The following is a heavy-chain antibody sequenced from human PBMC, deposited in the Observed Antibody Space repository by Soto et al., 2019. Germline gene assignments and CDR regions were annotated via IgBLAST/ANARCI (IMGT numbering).Heavy chain of an antibody. CDR3: AIRASYYDSSGYFDY. CDR2: INSDGSST. V-gene: IGHV3-74*01. D-gene: IGHD3-22*01. J-gene: IGHJ4*02. CDR1: GFTFSRYG. Sequence: HPRGSLRLSCAASGFTFSRYGMHCVRQAPGKGLVWVSRINSDGSSTSYADSVKGRFTISRDNAKNTLYLQMNSLRAEDTAVYYCAIRASYYDSSGYFDYWGQGT.